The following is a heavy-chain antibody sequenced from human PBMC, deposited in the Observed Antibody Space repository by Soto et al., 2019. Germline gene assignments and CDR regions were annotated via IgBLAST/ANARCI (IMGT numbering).Heavy chain of an antibody. CDR1: GYTFTSYA. CDR3: ARVDWGNGYWYFDL. Sequence: QVQLVQSGAEVKKPGASVKVSCKASGYTFTSYAISWVRQAPGQGLEWMGWIIGNTGDTRYAQKLQGRVTMTTDTSTSTVYMELRRLRSDDTAVYYCARVDWGNGYWYFDLWGRGTLVTVSS. J-gene: IGHJ2*01. CDR2: IIGNTGDT. V-gene: IGHV1-18*01. D-gene: IGHD3-9*01.